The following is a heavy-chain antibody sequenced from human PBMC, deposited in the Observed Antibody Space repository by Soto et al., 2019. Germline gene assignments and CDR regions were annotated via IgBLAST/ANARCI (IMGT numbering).Heavy chain of an antibody. CDR3: VRGGGGGLFDP. Sequence: QVQLVESGGGLVPPGGSLRLSCAGSGFTFGDSEMGWIRQPPGKGLEWISYISPGSRDPAYADSVTGRFTISRDNARRSLFLQMTRLTAEDTAMYYCVRGGGGGLFDPWGQGTMVTVSS. V-gene: IGHV3-11*06. J-gene: IGHJ5*02. D-gene: IGHD2-15*01. CDR1: GFTFGDSE. CDR2: ISPGSRDP.